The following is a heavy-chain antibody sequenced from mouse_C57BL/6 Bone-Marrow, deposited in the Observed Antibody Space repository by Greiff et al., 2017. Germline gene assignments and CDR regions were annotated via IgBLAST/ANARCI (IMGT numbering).Heavy chain of an antibody. Sequence: EVKLEESGGGLVQPKGSLKLSCAASGFTFNTYAMHWVRQAPGKGLEWVARLRSKSSNYATYYADSVKDRFTISRDDSQSMLYLQMNNLKTDDTAMYYCVRGPFYYYGSSHNYYAMDYWGQGTSVTVSS. CDR2: LRSKSSNYAT. CDR3: VRGPFYYYGSSHNYYAMDY. CDR1: GFTFNTYA. V-gene: IGHV10-3*01. D-gene: IGHD1-1*01. J-gene: IGHJ4*01.